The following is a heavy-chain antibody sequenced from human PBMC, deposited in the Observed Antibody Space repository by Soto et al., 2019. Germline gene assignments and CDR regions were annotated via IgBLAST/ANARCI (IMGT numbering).Heavy chain of an antibody. CDR1: GYSFTSYW. CDR3: ARYRYCSGNYYNEDY. J-gene: IGHJ4*02. V-gene: IGHV5-10-1*01. CDR2: IDPSDSYI. Sequence: GESLKISCKASGYSFTSYWISWVRQMPGKGLEWMGRIDPSDSYINYSPSFQGHVTISADKPISTAYLQWSSLKASDTAMYYCARYRYCSGNYYNEDYWGQGTLVTVS. D-gene: IGHD3-10*01.